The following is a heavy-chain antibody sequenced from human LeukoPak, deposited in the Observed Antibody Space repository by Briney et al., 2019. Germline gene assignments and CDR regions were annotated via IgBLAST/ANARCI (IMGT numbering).Heavy chain of an antibody. CDR1: GFTFSSYA. V-gene: IGHV3-30*04. J-gene: IGHJ4*02. CDR2: ISYDGSNK. D-gene: IGHD3-16*01. Sequence: PGRSLRLSCAASGFTFSSYAMHWVRQAPGKGLEWVAVISYDGSNKYYADSVKGRFTISRDNSKNTLYLQMNSLRAEDTAVYYCARASGEGGEPWYFDYWGQGTLVTVSS. CDR3: ARASGEGGEPWYFDY.